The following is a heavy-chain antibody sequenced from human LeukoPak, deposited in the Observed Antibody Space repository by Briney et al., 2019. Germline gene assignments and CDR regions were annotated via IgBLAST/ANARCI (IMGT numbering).Heavy chain of an antibody. J-gene: IGHJ3*02. CDR2: IWSGGNNK. Sequence: PGGSLRLSCAASGFTFRNYGMHWVRQAPGKGLEWVTVIWSGGNNKFYVDSVKGRFTIFRDNSKNTLDLQLNSLRAEDTAMYYCVRERGPYDAFDIWGQGTMVTVSS. CDR3: VRERGPYDAFDI. V-gene: IGHV3-33*01. CDR1: GFTFRNYG.